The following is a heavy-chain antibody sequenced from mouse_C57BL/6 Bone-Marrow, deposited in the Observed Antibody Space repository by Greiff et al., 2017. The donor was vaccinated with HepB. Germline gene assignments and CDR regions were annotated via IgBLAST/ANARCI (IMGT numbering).Heavy chain of an antibody. CDR1: GFNIKDDY. CDR2: IDPENGDT. CDR3: TTRSTMVTTGGFDY. V-gene: IGHV14-4*01. D-gene: IGHD2-2*01. Sequence: VQLQQSGAELVRPGASVKLSCTASGFNIKDDYMHWVKQRPEQGLEWIGWIDPENGDTEYASKFQGKATITADTSSNTAYLQLSSLTSEDTAVYYCTTRSTMVTTGGFDYWGQGTTLTVSS. J-gene: IGHJ2*01.